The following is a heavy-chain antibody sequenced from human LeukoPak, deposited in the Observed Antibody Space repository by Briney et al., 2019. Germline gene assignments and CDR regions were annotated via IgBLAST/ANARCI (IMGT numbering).Heavy chain of an antibody. CDR3: ARAGSNWNYVY. CDR2: ISYDGSNK. D-gene: IGHD1-7*01. Sequence: GRSLRLSCAASGFTFSSYGMHWVRQAPGKGLEWVAVISYDGSNKYYADSVKGRFTISRDNTKNSLSLQMNSLIVEDTAVYYCARAGSNWNYVYWGQGTLVTVSS. J-gene: IGHJ4*02. CDR1: GFTFSSYG. V-gene: IGHV3-30*03.